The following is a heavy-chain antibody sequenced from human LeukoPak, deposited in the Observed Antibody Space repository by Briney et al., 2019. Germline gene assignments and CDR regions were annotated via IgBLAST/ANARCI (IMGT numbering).Heavy chain of an antibody. Sequence: ASVKLSCKASGYTFTSYAMNWVRQAPGQGLEWMGWINTNTGNPTYAQGFTGRFVFSLDTSVSTAYLQISSLKAEDTAVYYCARSRWIQLHFYYYYYGMDVWGQGTTVTVSS. CDR3: ARSRWIQLHFYYYYYGMDV. J-gene: IGHJ6*02. V-gene: IGHV7-4-1*02. CDR1: GYTFTSYA. D-gene: IGHD5-18*01. CDR2: INTNTGNP.